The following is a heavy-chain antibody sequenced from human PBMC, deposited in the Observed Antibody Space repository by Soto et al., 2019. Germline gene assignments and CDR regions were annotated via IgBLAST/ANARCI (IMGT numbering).Heavy chain of an antibody. CDR2: INAGNGNT. Sequence: QVQLVQSGAEVMRPGASVKVSCKASGNSFTTYTIHWVRQAPGQRLEWMGWINAGNGNTKYSQKFQGRVTITRDKSASTVYMELSSMRSEDTAVYYCARTIDYWGRGTLVTVSS. V-gene: IGHV1-3*01. CDR3: ARTIDY. J-gene: IGHJ4*02. CDR1: GNSFTTYT.